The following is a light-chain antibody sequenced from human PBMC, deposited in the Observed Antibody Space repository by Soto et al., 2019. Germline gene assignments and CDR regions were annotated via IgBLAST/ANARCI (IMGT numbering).Light chain of an antibody. CDR2: GAS. V-gene: IGKV3-20*01. CDR3: QQYGSPPVT. J-gene: IGKJ3*01. Sequence: EIVLTQSPGTLSLSPGERATLSCRASQSVSSSYLAWYQQKPGQAPRLLIYGASSRATGIPDRFSGSGSGTAFTLTISRLEPEDFAVYYCQQYGSPPVTFGPGTKVDIK. CDR1: QSVSSSY.